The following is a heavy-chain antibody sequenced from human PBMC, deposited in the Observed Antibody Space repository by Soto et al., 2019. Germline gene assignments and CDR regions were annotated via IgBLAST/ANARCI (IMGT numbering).Heavy chain of an antibody. Sequence: PSVTMSLTCAVYGGSFSGYYFSWIRQPPGKGLEWIGEINHSGSTNYNPSLKGRVTISVDTSKNQFSLKLSSVTAADTAVYYCARGVRYSYGYWGQGTLVTVSS. CDR2: INHSGST. CDR3: ARGVRYSYGY. J-gene: IGHJ1*01. D-gene: IGHD5-18*01. CDR1: GGSFSGYY. V-gene: IGHV4-34*01.